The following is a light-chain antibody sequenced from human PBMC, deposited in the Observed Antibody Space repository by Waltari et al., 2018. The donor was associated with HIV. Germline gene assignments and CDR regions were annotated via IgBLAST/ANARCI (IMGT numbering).Light chain of an antibody. J-gene: IGKJ1*01. V-gene: IGKV2-28*01. CDR1: QSLLHSNGYNY. CDR2: FGS. Sequence: DIVMTQSPLSLPVTPGEPASISCKSSQSLLHSNGYNYLDWYLQKPGQSPQLLIYFGSNRASGVPDRFSGSGSGTDFTLKISRVGADDVGVYYCMQALQTPRTFGQGTKVEIK. CDR3: MQALQTPRT.